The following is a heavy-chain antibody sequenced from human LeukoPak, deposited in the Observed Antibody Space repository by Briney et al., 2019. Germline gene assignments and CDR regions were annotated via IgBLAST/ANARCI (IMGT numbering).Heavy chain of an antibody. D-gene: IGHD3-22*01. CDR3: ARDVYYDSSGYYSLLFDY. CDR2: INPSGGST. J-gene: IGHJ4*02. CDR1: GYTFTSYY. Sequence: ASVKVSCKASGYTFTSYYMHWVRQAPGQGLEWMGIINPSGGSTSYAQKFQGRVTMTRDTSTSTVYMELSSLRSEDTAVYYYARDVYYDSSGYYSLLFDYWGQGTLVTVSS. V-gene: IGHV1-46*01.